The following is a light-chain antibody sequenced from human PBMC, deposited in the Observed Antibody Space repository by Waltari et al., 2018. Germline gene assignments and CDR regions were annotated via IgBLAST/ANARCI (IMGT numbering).Light chain of an antibody. J-gene: IGKJ1*01. CDR2: KSS. Sequence: DIQLTQSPSTLSASIGDRVPIPCRVSQHISAWLAWYQQKPGKAPKLLIYKSSSSGSGVSSRFTGSGSGTDFTLTISGLQPDDFATYYCHHYDGYSRTFGQGTRVEVK. CDR3: HHYDGYSRT. V-gene: IGKV1-5*03. CDR1: QHISAW.